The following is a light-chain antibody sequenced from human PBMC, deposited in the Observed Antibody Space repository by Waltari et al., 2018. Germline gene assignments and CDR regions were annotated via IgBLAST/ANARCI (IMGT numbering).Light chain of an antibody. Sequence: EIVMTHSPATLSVSPGERATLSCRTSQSVSSNLAWYQQKPGQAPRLLIYGASTRATGIPARFSGSGSGTEFTRTISSLQSEDVAVYYCQQYNNWPPYTFGRGTKLAIK. V-gene: IGKV3-15*01. CDR1: QSVSSN. J-gene: IGKJ2*01. CDR2: GAS. CDR3: QQYNNWPPYT.